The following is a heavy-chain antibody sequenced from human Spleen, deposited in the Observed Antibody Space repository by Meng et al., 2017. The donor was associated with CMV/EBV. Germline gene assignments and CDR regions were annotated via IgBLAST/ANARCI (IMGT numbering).Heavy chain of an antibody. D-gene: IGHD4-17*01. CDR3: ATSYGDYVAFDY. Sequence: GGSLRLSCAASGFTVSSNYMSWIRQAPGKGLEWVSYISSSGSTIYYADSVKGRFTISRDNAKNSLYLQMNSLRAEDTAVYYCATSYGDYVAFDYWGQGTLVTVSS. J-gene: IGHJ4*02. CDR1: GFTVSSNY. V-gene: IGHV3-11*04. CDR2: ISSSGSTI.